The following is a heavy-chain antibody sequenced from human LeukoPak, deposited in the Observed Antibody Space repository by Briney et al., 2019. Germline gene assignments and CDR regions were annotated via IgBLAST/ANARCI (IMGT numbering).Heavy chain of an antibody. V-gene: IGHV4-39*01. CDR2: IYYTGTT. CDR1: GGSISSTTYY. D-gene: IGHD2-15*01. J-gene: IGHJ5*02. Sequence: SETLSLTCNVSGGSISSTTYYWGWIRQPPGKGLEWIGSIYYTGTTYYSPSLTSRDTVSVHTSKNQFSLKLSSVTAADTAVYYCARQQCNGGSCYSRAIWFDPWGQGTLVTVSS. CDR3: ARQQCNGGSCYSRAIWFDP.